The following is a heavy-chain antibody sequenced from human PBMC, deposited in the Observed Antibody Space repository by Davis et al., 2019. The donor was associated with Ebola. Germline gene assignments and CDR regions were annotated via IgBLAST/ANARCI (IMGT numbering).Heavy chain of an antibody. CDR2: IYPFDSDA. Sequence: GESLKISCKGSGYSFTSYWIGWVRQMPGKGLEWMGIIYPFDSDAKYSPSFQGHVTISADKSINTAYLQWNSLKASDTAMYYCARGPTVVIAAATADAFDVWGQGTMVAVSS. CDR3: ARGPTVVIAAATADAFDV. D-gene: IGHD2-15*01. V-gene: IGHV5-51*01. CDR1: GYSFTSYW. J-gene: IGHJ3*01.